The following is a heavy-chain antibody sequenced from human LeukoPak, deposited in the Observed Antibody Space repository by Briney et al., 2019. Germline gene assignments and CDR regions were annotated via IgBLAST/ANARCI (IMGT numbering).Heavy chain of an antibody. D-gene: IGHD3-10*01. CDR3: ASEVRGVVSSAPIDY. V-gene: IGHV1-69*10. CDR1: GGGFSSYT. CDR2: IIPALGKP. Sequence: ASVKVSCKASGGGFSSYTISWVRQAPGQGLEWMGGIIPALGKPDYAQRFQGRVTITADEPTTTAYMELSSLRSEDTAVYYCASEVRGVVSSAPIDYWGQGTLITVSS. J-gene: IGHJ4*02.